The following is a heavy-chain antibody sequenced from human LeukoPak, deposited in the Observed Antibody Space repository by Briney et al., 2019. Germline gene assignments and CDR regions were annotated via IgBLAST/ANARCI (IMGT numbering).Heavy chain of an antibody. CDR3: AKGLGGATRAMDV. CDR1: GFTVSSNY. D-gene: IGHD2-21*01. Sequence: GGSLRLSCAASGFTVSSNYLSWVRQAPGKGLECVSVIYSGGNTYYADSVEGRFTISRDTPKSTLFLQMSSLRPEDTAVYYCAKGLGGATRAMDVWGQGTTVTVSS. V-gene: IGHV3-53*01. CDR2: IYSGGNT. J-gene: IGHJ6*02.